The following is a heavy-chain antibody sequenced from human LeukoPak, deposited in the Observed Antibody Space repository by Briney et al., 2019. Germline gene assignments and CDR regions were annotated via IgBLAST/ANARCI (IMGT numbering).Heavy chain of an antibody. Sequence: GGSLRLSCAASGFTYSRYWMHWLRQARGKGLVWVSRISTDGSTTTYADSVKGRFTISRDNGKNTLYLQMNSLIAEDTAVYYCASYLTSSPSGMDVWGQGTTVTVSS. CDR2: ISTDGSTT. D-gene: IGHD2/OR15-2a*01. J-gene: IGHJ6*02. V-gene: IGHV3-74*01. CDR1: GFTYSRYW. CDR3: ASYLTSSPSGMDV.